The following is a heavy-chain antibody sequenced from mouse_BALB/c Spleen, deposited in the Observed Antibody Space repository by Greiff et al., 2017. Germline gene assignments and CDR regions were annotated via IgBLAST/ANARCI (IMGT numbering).Heavy chain of an antibody. J-gene: IGHJ3*01. D-gene: IGHD2-3*01. V-gene: IGHV1S29*02. CDR2: IYPYNGGT. CDR3: ARYDGYWFAY. CDR1: GYTFTDYN. Sequence: EVQLQQSGPELVKPGASVKISCKASGYTFTDYNMHWVKQSHGKSLEWIGYIYPYNGGTGYNQKFKSKATLTVDNSSSTAYMELRSLTSEDSAVYYCARYDGYWFAYWGQGTLVTVSA.